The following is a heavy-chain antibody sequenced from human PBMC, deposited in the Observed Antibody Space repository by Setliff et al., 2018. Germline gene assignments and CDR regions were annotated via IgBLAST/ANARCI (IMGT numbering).Heavy chain of an antibody. D-gene: IGHD3-10*01. CDR3: ARVVYYASGSSLSYGMDV. CDR1: GYTFTNYG. V-gene: IGHV1-18*01. Sequence: ASVKVSCKASGYTFTNYGITWVRQAPGQGLEWMGWINNYNTNTKYAQKLQGRVTMTTDTSTSTAYMELRSLRSDDTAMFYCARVVYYASGSSLSYGMDVWGQGTAVTVSS. J-gene: IGHJ6*02. CDR2: INNYNTNT.